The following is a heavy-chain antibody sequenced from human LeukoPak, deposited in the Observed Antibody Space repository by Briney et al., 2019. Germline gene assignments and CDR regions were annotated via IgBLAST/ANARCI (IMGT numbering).Heavy chain of an antibody. D-gene: IGHD2-2*01. CDR2: INHSGST. V-gene: IGHV4-34*01. CDR3: ARVSDIVVVPAARGPNGMDV. CDR1: GGSFSGYS. J-gene: IGHJ6*02. Sequence: SETLSLTCAVYGGSFSGYSWSWIRQPPGKGLEWIGEINHSGSTNYNPSLKSRVTISVDTSKSQFSLKLSSVTAADTSVYYCARVSDIVVVPAARGPNGMDVWGQGTTVTVSS.